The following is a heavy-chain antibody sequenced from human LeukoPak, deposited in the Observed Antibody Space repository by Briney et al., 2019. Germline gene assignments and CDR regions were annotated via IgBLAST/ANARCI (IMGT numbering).Heavy chain of an antibody. J-gene: IGHJ4*02. Sequence: SETLSLTCTVSGDSVSRSSHYWGWIRQSPGKGLEWIGSMFSSMTTHYSPSLKSRVTISVDTSKNQFSLKLSSVTAADTAVYYCARHSFGSGWYSPFDSWGQGTPVTVSS. CDR1: GDSVSRSSHY. V-gene: IGHV4-39*01. CDR2: MFSSMTT. D-gene: IGHD6-19*01. CDR3: ARHSFGSGWYSPFDS.